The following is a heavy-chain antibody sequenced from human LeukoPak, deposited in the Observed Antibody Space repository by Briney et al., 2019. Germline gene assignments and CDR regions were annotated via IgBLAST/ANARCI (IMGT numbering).Heavy chain of an antibody. CDR3: ANPWNYDSMDV. Sequence: PSETLSLTCTVSGGSISSSSYYWGWIRQPPGKGLEWVSGISYSGGSTYSADSVKGRFTISRDNSKNTLFLQMNRLRAEDTAVYYCANPWNYDSMDVWGKGTTVTVSS. CDR2: ISYSGGST. CDR1: GGSISSSSYY. J-gene: IGHJ6*03. D-gene: IGHD3-3*01. V-gene: IGHV3-23*01.